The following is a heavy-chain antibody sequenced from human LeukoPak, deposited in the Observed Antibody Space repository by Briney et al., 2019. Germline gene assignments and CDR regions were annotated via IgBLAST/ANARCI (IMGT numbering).Heavy chain of an antibody. CDR2: ISSSSSYI. CDR1: GFTFSSYS. J-gene: IGHJ3*02. D-gene: IGHD6-13*01. CDR3: ARESSSSWYRNDAFDI. Sequence: PGGSLRLSCAASGFTFSSYSMNWVRQAPGKGLEWVSSISSSSSYIYYADSVKGRFTISRDNAKNSLYLQMNSLRAEDTAVYYCARESSSSWYRNDAFDIWGQGTVVTVSS. V-gene: IGHV3-21*01.